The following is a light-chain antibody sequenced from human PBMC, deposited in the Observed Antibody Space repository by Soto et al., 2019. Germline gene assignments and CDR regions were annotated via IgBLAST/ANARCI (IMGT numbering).Light chain of an antibody. CDR3: QQSYSTPYT. CDR2: AAS. V-gene: IGKV1-39*01. CDR1: QSISSY. Sequence: DVQMTQSPSSLSASVGDRVTITCRASQSISSYLNWYQQKPGKAPKLLIYAASRLQSGVPSTFSGSASGTDFTLTISSLQPEDFATYYCQQSYSTPYTFGQWTKLDIK. J-gene: IGKJ2*01.